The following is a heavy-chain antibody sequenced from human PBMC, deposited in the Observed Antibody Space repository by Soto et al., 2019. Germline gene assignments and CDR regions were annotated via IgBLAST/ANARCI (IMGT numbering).Heavy chain of an antibody. CDR1: GYSFTSYW. CDR2: IYPGDSDT. CDR3: ARQDSYYYYYGLDV. Sequence: PGVSLKISCKGSGYSFTSYWISWVRQMPGKGLEWMGIIYPGDSDTRYNPSFQGQVAISADKSISTAYLQWSSLKASDTAMYYCARQDSYYYYYGLDVWGQGTTVTVSS. V-gene: IGHV5-51*01. J-gene: IGHJ6*02.